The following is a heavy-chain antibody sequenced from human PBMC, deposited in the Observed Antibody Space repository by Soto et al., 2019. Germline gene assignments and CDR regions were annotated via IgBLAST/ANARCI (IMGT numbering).Heavy chain of an antibody. Sequence: SVKVSCKASGGTFSSYAISWVRQAPGQGLEWMGGIIPIFGTANYAQKFQGRVTITADESTSTAYMELSSLRSEDTAVYYCARAPIGYSGYGPMPEYYFDYWGQGTLVTVSS. V-gene: IGHV1-69*13. J-gene: IGHJ4*02. CDR1: GGTFSSYA. CDR2: IIPIFGTA. D-gene: IGHD5-12*01. CDR3: ARAPIGYSGYGPMPEYYFDY.